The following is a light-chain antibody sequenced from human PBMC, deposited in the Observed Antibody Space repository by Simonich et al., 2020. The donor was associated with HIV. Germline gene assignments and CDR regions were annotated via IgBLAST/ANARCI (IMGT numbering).Light chain of an antibody. CDR1: SGHRSHA. V-gene: IGLV4-69*01. CDR2: LNSDGSN. J-gene: IGLJ3*02. CDR3: QTWGTGIRV. Sequence: QLVLTPAPSASASLGASVKLTCTLRSGHRSHAIAWHQQQPEKGPQYLMNLNSDGSNCKGYGTPGRFAGSISGAERYLTISSLQSDDEADYYWQTWGTGIRVFGGGTKLPVL.